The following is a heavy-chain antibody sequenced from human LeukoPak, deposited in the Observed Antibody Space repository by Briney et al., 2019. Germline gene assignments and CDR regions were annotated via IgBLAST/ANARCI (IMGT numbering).Heavy chain of an antibody. D-gene: IGHD1-26*01. CDR2: ISGSGGST. CDR1: GFTFSSYA. V-gene: IGHV3-23*01. J-gene: IGHJ4*02. CDR3: AKFIPAWELPHEGVDY. Sequence: PGGSLRLSCAASGFTFSSYAMSWVRQAPGKGLEWVSAISGSGGSTYYADSVKGRFTISRDNSKNTLYLQMNRLRAEDTAVYYCAKFIPAWELPHEGVDYWGQGTLVTVSS.